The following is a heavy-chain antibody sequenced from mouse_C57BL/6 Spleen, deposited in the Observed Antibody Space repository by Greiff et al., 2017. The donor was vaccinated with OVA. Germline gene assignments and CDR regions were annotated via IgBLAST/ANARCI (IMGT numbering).Heavy chain of an antibody. CDR3: ASLIYYDYVWFAY. CDR2: IYPGSGST. V-gene: IGHV1-55*01. J-gene: IGHJ3*01. CDR1: GYTFTSYW. D-gene: IGHD2-4*01. Sequence: QVQLQQPGAELVKPGASVKMSCKASGYTFTSYWITWVKQRPGQGLEWIGDIYPGSGSTNYNEKFKSKATLTVDTSSSTAYMQLSSLTSEDSAVYYGASLIYYDYVWFAYWGQGTLVTVSA.